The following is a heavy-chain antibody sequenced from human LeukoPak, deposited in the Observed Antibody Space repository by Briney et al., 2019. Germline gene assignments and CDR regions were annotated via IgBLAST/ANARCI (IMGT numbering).Heavy chain of an antibody. Sequence: GGSLILSCAASGFIFSNYAMSWVRQVPGKGLEWVSTISSRGDSTYVADSVKGRFTISRDNSKNSLYLQMNTVRAEDTAVYYCVKGPRPDITVAHTVENWGQGTLVTVSS. CDR2: ISSRGDST. V-gene: IGHV3-23*01. D-gene: IGHD6-19*01. CDR3: VKGPRPDITVAHTVEN. CDR1: GFIFSNYA. J-gene: IGHJ4*02.